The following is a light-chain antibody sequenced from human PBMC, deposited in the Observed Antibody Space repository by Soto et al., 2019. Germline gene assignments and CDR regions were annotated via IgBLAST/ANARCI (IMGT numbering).Light chain of an antibody. CDR2: DVS. CDR1: QSVSSY. CDR3: QQRSNWPRFT. Sequence: EIVLTQSPATLSLSPGERATLSCRASQSVSSYFACYQQKPGQAPRLLIYDVSNRATGIPARFSGSGSGTDFTLTISSLEPEDFAVYYCQQRSNWPRFTFGPGTKVDIK. V-gene: IGKV3-11*01. J-gene: IGKJ3*01.